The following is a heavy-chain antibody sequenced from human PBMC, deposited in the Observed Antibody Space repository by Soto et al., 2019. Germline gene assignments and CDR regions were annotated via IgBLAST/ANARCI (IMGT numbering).Heavy chain of an antibody. V-gene: IGHV3-33*01. CDR2: IWYDGSNK. CDR1: GFTFISYG. CDR3: ARDQGRAFDI. J-gene: IGHJ3*02. Sequence: PGGSLRLSCAASGFTFISYGIHLCRQAPGKGLEWVAVIWYDGSNKYYADSVKGRFTISRDNSKNTLYLQMNSLRAEDTAVYYCARDQGRAFDIWGQGTMVTVSS.